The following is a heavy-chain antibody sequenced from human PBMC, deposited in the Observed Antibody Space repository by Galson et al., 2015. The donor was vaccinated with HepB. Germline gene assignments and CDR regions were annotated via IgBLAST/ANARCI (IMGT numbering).Heavy chain of an antibody. D-gene: IGHD6-19*01. Sequence: CAISGDSVSSNSAAWNWIRQSPSRGLEWLGRTYYRSKWYNDYAVSVKSRITINPDTSENQFSLQLNSVTPEDTAVYYCARGAGAVAGRPSYYYYYGMDVWGQGTTVTVSS. J-gene: IGHJ6*02. V-gene: IGHV6-1*01. CDR1: GDSVSSNSAA. CDR3: ARGAGAVAGRPSYYYYYGMDV. CDR2: TYYRSKWYN.